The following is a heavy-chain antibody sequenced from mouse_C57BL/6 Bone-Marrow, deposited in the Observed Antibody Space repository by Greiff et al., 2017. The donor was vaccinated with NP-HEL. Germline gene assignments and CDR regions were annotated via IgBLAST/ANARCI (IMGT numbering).Heavy chain of an antibody. J-gene: IGHJ2*01. CDR3: ARWYYGSSYDY. Sequence: EVQLQQSGPELVKPGASVKISCKASGYTFTYYYMNWVKQSHGKSLEWIGDINPNNGGTSYNQKFKGKATLTVDKSSSTAYMELRSLTSEDSAVYYCARWYYGSSYDYWGQGTTLTVSS. CDR2: INPNNGGT. V-gene: IGHV1-26*01. D-gene: IGHD1-1*01. CDR1: GYTFTYYY.